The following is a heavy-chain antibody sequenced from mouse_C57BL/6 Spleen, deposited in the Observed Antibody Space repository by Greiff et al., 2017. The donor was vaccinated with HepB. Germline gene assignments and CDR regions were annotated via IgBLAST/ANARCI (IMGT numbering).Heavy chain of an antibody. Sequence: QPQQPGAELVKPVASVKLSCKSSGYIITSYWMQWVKQRPGQGLEWVGAIAPSDSYTNYNQKFKGKATLTVDTSTSTAYMQLSSLTSEDTAVYYCARDYYGSSSGAMDYWGQGTSVTVSS. CDR3: ARDYYGSSSGAMDY. V-gene: IGHV1-50*01. CDR1: GYIITSYW. D-gene: IGHD1-1*01. CDR2: IAPSDSYT. J-gene: IGHJ4*01.